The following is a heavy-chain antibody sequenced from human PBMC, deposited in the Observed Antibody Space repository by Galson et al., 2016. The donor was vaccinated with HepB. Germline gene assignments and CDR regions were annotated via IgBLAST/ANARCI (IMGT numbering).Heavy chain of an antibody. CDR3: ARESSGWVLGDI. V-gene: IGHV3-30*03. CDR1: GFTFRSYG. D-gene: IGHD6-19*01. J-gene: IGHJ3*02. CDR2: ISSDGSKK. Sequence: SLRLSCAASGFTFRSYGMHWVRQAPGKGLEWVAVISSDGSKKFYADSVKGRFTISRDNSKNTLHLQMNSLRPEDTAVYSCARESSGWVLGDIWGQGTMVTVSS.